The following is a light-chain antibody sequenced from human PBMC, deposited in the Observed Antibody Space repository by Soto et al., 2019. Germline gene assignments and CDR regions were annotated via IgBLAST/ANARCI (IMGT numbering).Light chain of an antibody. V-gene: IGKV3-20*01. Sequence: EVVLTQSPGTLSLSPGERATLSCRASQSVSNNYLSWYQHKPCQAPRLLIYGASNTAPGIPDGFSGSGSGPDFTLTISRLEPEDVAVYYCQQYAASPRTFGQGTLLEIK. J-gene: IGKJ1*01. CDR3: QQYAASPRT. CDR2: GAS. CDR1: QSVSNNY.